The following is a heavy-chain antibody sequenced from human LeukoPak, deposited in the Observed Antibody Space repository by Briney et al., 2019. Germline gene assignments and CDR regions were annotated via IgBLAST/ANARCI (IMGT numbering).Heavy chain of an antibody. CDR3: ARAKYYDFWSGYSYYYYGMDV. Sequence: PSQTLSLTCAVSGGSISSYYWSWIRQPPGKGLEWIGYIYYSGSTNYNLSLKSRVTISVDTSKNQFSLKLSSVTAADTAVYYCARAKYYDFWSGYSYYYYGMDVWGQGTTVTVSS. D-gene: IGHD3-3*01. V-gene: IGHV4-59*01. CDR2: IYYSGST. CDR1: GGSISSYY. J-gene: IGHJ6*02.